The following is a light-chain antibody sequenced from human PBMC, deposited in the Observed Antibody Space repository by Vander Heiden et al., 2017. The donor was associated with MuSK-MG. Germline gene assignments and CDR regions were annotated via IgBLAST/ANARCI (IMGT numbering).Light chain of an antibody. CDR3: QSYDSSLSGSV. J-gene: IGLJ3*02. Sequence: QSVLTQPPSVSGAPGQRVTISCTGSSSNIGAGYDVHWYQQLPGTAPKLLIYGNSNRPSGVPYRFSGSKSGTSASLAITGLQAEDEADYYCQSYDSSLSGSVFGGGTKRTVL. V-gene: IGLV1-40*01. CDR2: GNS. CDR1: SSNIGAGYD.